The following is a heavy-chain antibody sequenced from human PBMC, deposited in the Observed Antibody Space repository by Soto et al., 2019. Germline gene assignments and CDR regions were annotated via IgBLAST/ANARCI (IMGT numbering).Heavy chain of an antibody. J-gene: IGHJ6*02. D-gene: IGHD2-2*01. V-gene: IGHV4-4*07. CDR1: GGSISSYY. CDR3: ARGEYCSSTSCLNGYYYYYYGMDV. Sequence: SETLSLTCTVSGGSISSYYWSWIRQPAGKGLEWIGRIYTSGSTNYNPSLKSQVTMSVDTSKNQFSLKLSSVTAADTAVYYCARGEYCSSTSCLNGYYYYYYGMDVWGQGTTVTVSS. CDR2: IYTSGST.